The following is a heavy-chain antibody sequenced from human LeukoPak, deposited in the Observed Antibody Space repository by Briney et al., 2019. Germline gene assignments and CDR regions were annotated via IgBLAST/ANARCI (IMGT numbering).Heavy chain of an antibody. Sequence: GESLKISCKVSGYRFTNDWIGWVRQMPGKGLEWMGIIYPDDSDTRYSPAFQVHVTIAADKSISTAYLQWRSLKASDSAMYYCARHVRPRYSSVLPSDSWGQGTLVTVSS. J-gene: IGHJ5*02. D-gene: IGHD6-19*01. V-gene: IGHV5-51*01. CDR3: ARHVRPRYSSVLPSDS. CDR2: IYPDDSDT. CDR1: GYRFTNDW.